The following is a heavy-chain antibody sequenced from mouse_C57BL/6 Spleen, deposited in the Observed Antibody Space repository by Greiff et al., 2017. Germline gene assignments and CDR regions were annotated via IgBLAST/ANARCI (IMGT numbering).Heavy chain of an antibody. Sequence: EVQLQQSGPELVKPGASVKISCKASGYTFTDYYMNWVKQSHGKSLEWIGDINPNNGGTSYNQKFKGKATLTVDKSSSTAYMELRSLTSEDSAVYYCARKDLLNFDYWGQGTTLTVSS. V-gene: IGHV1-26*01. J-gene: IGHJ2*01. CDR2: INPNNGGT. D-gene: IGHD2-1*01. CDR3: ARKDLLNFDY. CDR1: GYTFTDYY.